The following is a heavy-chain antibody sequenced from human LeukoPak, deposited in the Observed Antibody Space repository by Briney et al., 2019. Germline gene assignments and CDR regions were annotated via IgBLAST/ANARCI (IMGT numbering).Heavy chain of an antibody. J-gene: IGHJ3*02. CDR2: ISSSGSTI. V-gene: IGHV3-11*01. Sequence: GGSLRLSCAASVFTFTDYYMSWIRQAPGTGLGRGSYISSSGSTIYYADSVKGRFTISRDNAKNSLYLQMNSLRAEDTALYYCAKDSYSSGWLGFGAFDIWGQGTMVTVSS. CDR3: AKDSYSSGWLGFGAFDI. D-gene: IGHD6-19*01. CDR1: VFTFTDYY.